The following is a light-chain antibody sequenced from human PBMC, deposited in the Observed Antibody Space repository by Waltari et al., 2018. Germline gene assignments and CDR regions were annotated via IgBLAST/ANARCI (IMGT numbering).Light chain of an antibody. V-gene: IGLV3-19*01. Sequence: SSELTQDPSVSVALGQTVRITCQGDSLRRFYASWYQQRPGQAPILIRYGQNKRPSGIPDRFCGSTAGNTASLTITGAQAEDEADYYCHSRDTSSTRVFGGGTRLTV. CDR3: HSRDTSSTRV. CDR2: GQN. J-gene: IGLJ2*01. CDR1: SLRRFY.